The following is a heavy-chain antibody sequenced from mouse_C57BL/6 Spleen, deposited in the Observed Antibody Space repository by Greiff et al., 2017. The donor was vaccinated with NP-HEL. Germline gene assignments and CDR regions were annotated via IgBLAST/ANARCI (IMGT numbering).Heavy chain of an antibody. CDR1: GYTFTSYT. V-gene: IGHV1-4*01. CDR3: ARGDYYSNYRSAMDY. Sequence: QVQLQQSGAELARPGASVKMSCKASGYTFTSYTMHWVKQRPGQGLEWIGYINPSSGYTKYNQKFKDKATLTADKSSSTAYMQLSSLTSEDSAVYYCARGDYYSNYRSAMDYWGQGTSVTVSS. J-gene: IGHJ4*01. D-gene: IGHD2-5*01. CDR2: INPSSGYT.